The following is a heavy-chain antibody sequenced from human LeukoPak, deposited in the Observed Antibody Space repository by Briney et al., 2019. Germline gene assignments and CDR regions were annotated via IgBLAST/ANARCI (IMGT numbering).Heavy chain of an antibody. Sequence: ASVKVSCKASGYTFTSYYMHWVRQAPGQGLEWMGIINPSGGSTSYSQKFQGRVTMTRDMSTSTVYMELSSLRSEDPAVYYCAAXXXTTLVTGRLDYWGQGTLVTVSS. CDR2: INPSGGST. CDR1: GYTFTSYY. D-gene: IGHD4-23*01. CDR3: AAXXXTTLVTGRLDY. J-gene: IGHJ4*02. V-gene: IGHV1-46*01.